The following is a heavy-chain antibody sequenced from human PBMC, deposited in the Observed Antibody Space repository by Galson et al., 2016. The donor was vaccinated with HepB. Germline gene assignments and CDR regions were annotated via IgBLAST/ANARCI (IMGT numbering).Heavy chain of an antibody. D-gene: IGHD4-23*01. V-gene: IGHV3-74*01. J-gene: IGHJ5*02. CDR2: INSDGTIP. CDR3: VRDHSVVPTTAYNWFDP. CDR1: GFAFSSHW. Sequence: SLRLSCAASGFAFSSHWMHRVRQDLGKGLVWVSRINSDGTIPNYADSVKGRFTISRDNAKNTLYLQMNSLRAEDTAVYFCVRDHSVVPTTAYNWFDPWGRGTLVTVSS.